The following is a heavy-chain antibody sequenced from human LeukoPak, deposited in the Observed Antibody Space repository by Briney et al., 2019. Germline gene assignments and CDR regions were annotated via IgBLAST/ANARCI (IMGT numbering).Heavy chain of an antibody. D-gene: IGHD2-8*01. CDR2: INPSGGST. Sequence: GASVKVSCKASGYTFTSYYMHWVRQAPGQGLEWMGIINPSGGSTSYAQKFQGRVTMTRDTSTSTVYMELSSLRSEDTAVYYCARGGLLSRMVSGRRLDYWGQGTLVTVSS. V-gene: IGHV1-46*01. J-gene: IGHJ4*02. CDR3: ARGGLLSRMVSGRRLDY. CDR1: GYTFTSYY.